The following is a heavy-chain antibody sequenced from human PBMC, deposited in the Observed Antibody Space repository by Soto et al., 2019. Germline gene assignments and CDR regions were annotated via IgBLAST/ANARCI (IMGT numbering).Heavy chain of an antibody. CDR1: GGSISSSSYY. CDR2: IYYSGST. J-gene: IGHJ4*02. D-gene: IGHD3-3*01. V-gene: IGHV4-39*07. CDR3: ARDAPSFAIFGVVTLSLFDY. Sequence: SETLSLTCTVSGGSISSSSYYWGWIRQPPGKGREWIGSIYYSGSTYYNPSLKSRVTISVDTSKNQFSLKLSSVTAADTAVYYCARDAPSFAIFGVVTLSLFDYWGQGTLVTVSS.